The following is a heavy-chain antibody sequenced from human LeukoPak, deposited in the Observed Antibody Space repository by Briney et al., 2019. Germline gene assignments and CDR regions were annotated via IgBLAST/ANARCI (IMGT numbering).Heavy chain of an antibody. J-gene: IGHJ3*02. V-gene: IGHV4-34*01. CDR1: GGSFSGYY. Sequence: SETLSLTCAVYGGSFSGYYWSWIRQPPGKGLEWIGEINNSGSTNYNPSLKSRVTISVDTSKNQFSLKLSSVTAADTAVYYCARVYPYDYVWGSYRHLGDAFDIWGQGTMVTVSS. CDR3: ARVYPYDYVWGSYRHLGDAFDI. CDR2: INNSGST. D-gene: IGHD3-16*02.